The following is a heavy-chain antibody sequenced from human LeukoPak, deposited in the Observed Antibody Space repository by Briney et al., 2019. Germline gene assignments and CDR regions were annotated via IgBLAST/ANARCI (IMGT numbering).Heavy chain of an antibody. D-gene: IGHD2/OR15-2a*01. Sequence: PSETLSLTCTVSGDSIISSTSYWGWARLSPGKGLEWIGNVSYSGGTYYNPSLKSRVTLSVDTSKNQFYLRLSSVTAADTSTYYCARLYYFSTSGYNAFDVWGQGTMAAVSS. J-gene: IGHJ3*01. CDR2: VSYSGGT. V-gene: IGHV4-39*01. CDR1: GDSIISSTSY. CDR3: ARLYYFSTSGYNAFDV.